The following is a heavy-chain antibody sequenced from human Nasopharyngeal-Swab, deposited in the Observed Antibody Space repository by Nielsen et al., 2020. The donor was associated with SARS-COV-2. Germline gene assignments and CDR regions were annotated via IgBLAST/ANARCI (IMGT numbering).Heavy chain of an antibody. D-gene: IGHD3-10*01. CDR1: GFTFSSYG. J-gene: IGHJ4*02. CDR3: ARVGSGSYYLYYFDY. V-gene: IGHV3-33*01. Sequence: GESLKISCAASGFTFSSYGMHWVRQAPGKGLEWVAVIWYDGSNKYYADSVKGRFTISRDNSKNTLYLRMNSLRAEDTAVYYCARVGSGSYYLYYFDYWGQGTLVTVSS. CDR2: IWYDGSNK.